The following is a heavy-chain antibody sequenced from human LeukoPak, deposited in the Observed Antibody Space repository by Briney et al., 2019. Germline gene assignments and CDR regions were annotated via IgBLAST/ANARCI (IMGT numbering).Heavy chain of an antibody. Sequence: GGSLRLSCAASGFTFSSYWMSWVRQAPGKGLEWVANIKQDGSEKYYVDSAKGRFTISRDNAKNSLYLQMNSLRAEDTAVYYCAREPSSGWTDYWGQGTLVTVSS. V-gene: IGHV3-7*01. CDR3: AREPSSGWTDY. J-gene: IGHJ4*02. D-gene: IGHD6-19*01. CDR2: IKQDGSEK. CDR1: GFTFSSYW.